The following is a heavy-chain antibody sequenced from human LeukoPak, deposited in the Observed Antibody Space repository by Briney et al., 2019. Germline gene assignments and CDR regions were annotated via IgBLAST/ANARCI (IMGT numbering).Heavy chain of an antibody. D-gene: IGHD1/OR15-1a*01. CDR3: ARDRRTNSDEGWYFDL. V-gene: IGHV1-46*01. CDR1: GGTFSSYV. CDR2: INPSGGST. J-gene: IGHJ2*01. Sequence: ASVKVSCKASGGTFSSYVISWVRQAPGQGLEWMGIINPSGGSTSYAQKFQGRVTMTRDTSTSTVYMELSSLRSEDTAVYYCARDRRTNSDEGWYFDLWGRGTLVTVSS.